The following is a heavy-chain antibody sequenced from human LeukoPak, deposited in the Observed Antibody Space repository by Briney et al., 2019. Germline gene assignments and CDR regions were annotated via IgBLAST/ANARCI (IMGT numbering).Heavy chain of an antibody. CDR2: IYYSGST. J-gene: IGHJ4*02. D-gene: IGHD2-2*01. Sequence: SETLSLTCTVSGGSISSYYWSWIRQPPGKGLEWIGYIYYSGSTNYNPSLKSRVTISVDTSKNQFSLKLSSVTAADTAVYYCARISDCSSTSCPIDYWGQGTRVTVSS. V-gene: IGHV4-59*01. CDR3: ARISDCSSTSCPIDY. CDR1: GGSISSYY.